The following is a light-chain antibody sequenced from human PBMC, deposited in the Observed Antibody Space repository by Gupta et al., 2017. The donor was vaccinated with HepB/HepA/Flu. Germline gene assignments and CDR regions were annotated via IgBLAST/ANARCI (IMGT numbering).Light chain of an antibody. CDR2: GAS. V-gene: IGKV3-15*01. J-gene: IGKJ5*01. CDR3: QQYNNWPPKT. CDR1: RVVSSN. Sequence: ELVMTKPPATPSVSHGERATLSLRASRVVSSNLAWYQRKPGQAPRLLIYGASTRATGIPARFSGSGSGTEFTLTISSLQSEDFAVYYCQQYNNWPPKTFGEGTRLGIK.